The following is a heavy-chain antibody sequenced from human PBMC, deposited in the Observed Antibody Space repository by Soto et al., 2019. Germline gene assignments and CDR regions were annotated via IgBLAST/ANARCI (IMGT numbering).Heavy chain of an antibody. CDR2: IAGSGGMT. Sequence: GGSLRLSCAASGFTFSSYAMTWVRLAPGRGLEWVATIAGSGGMTYYTNSVRGRFTISRDNSKNTVSLQMSSLRAEDTAMYFCAKVNFFDTPGTFDVRGQGTPVTVSS. CDR1: GFTFSSYA. D-gene: IGHD2-15*01. J-gene: IGHJ3*01. V-gene: IGHV3-23*01. CDR3: AKVNFFDTPGTFDV.